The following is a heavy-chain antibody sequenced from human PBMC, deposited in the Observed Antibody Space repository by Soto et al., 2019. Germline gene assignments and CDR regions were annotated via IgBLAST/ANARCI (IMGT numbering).Heavy chain of an antibody. V-gene: IGHV1-69*04. D-gene: IGHD4-17*01. CDR2: IIPILGIA. Sequence: ASVKVSCKASGGTFSSYTISWVRQAPGQGLEWMGRIIPILGIANYAQKFQGRVTITADKSTSTAYMELSSLRSEDTAVYYCARDSSLYGDYSNPDYWGQGTLVTVSS. CDR3: ARDSSLYGDYSNPDY. J-gene: IGHJ4*02. CDR1: GGTFSSYT.